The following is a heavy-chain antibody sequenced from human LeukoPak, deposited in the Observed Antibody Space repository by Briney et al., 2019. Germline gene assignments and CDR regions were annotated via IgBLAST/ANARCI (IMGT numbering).Heavy chain of an antibody. CDR1: GFTVSSNY. CDR2: IYSGGTT. CDR3: ARESSAAPYYFDN. Sequence: PGGSLRLSCAASGFTVSSNYMSWVRQAPGKGLEWVSVIYSGGTTYYADSVRGRFTISRDNLKNTLYLQMNSLRAEDTAVYYCARESSAAPYYFDNWGQGTLVTVSS. D-gene: IGHD6-6*01. V-gene: IGHV3-53*01. J-gene: IGHJ4*02.